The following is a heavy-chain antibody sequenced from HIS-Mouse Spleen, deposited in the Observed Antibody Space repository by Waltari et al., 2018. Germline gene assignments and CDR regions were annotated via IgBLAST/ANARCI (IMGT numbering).Heavy chain of an antibody. D-gene: IGHD6-13*01. V-gene: IGHV4-39*07. Sequence: QLQLQESGPGLVKPSETLSLTCTVSGGSISSSSYYWGWIRQPPGKGLEWIGSIYYRGSTYYNPSLKSRVTISVDTSKNQCSLKLSSVTAADTAVYYCARESPAAAGLGRYFDYWGQGTLVTVSS. J-gene: IGHJ4*02. CDR3: ARESPAAAGLGRYFDY. CDR2: IYYRGST. CDR1: GGSISSSSYY.